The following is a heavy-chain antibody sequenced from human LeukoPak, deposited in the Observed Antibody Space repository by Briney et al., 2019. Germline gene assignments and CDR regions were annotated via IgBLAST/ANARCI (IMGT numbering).Heavy chain of an antibody. J-gene: IGHJ4*02. CDR1: GYTLTELS. Sequence: GASVKVSCKVSGYTLTELSMHWVRQAPGKGLEWMGGFDPEDGETIYAQKFQGRVTMTEDTSTDTAYMELSSLRSEDTAVYYCATFDPYYDSSGYYYWGQGTLVTVSS. CDR2: FDPEDGET. D-gene: IGHD3-22*01. V-gene: IGHV1-24*01. CDR3: ATFDPYYDSSGYYY.